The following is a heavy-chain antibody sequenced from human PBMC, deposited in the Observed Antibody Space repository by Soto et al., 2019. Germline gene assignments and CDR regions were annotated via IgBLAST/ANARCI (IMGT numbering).Heavy chain of an antibody. Sequence: GGSLRLSCAASGFTFSSYAMTWVRQAPGKGLEWVSSISGSGSSTYSADSVKGRFTVSRDNSKNTQYLQMDSLRVEDTAVYFCAKGIAPVVTSNGIDYWGQGTLVTVSS. CDR2: ISGSGSST. CDR3: AKGIAPVVTSNGIDY. V-gene: IGHV3-23*01. D-gene: IGHD6-13*01. CDR1: GFTFSSYA. J-gene: IGHJ4*02.